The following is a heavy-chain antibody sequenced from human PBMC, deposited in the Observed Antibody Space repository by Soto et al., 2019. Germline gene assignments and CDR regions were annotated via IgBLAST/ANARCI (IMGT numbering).Heavy chain of an antibody. Sequence: PGGSLRLSCAASGFTVSSNYMSWVRQAPGKGLEWVSVIYSGGSTYYADSVKGRFTISRDNSKNTLYLQMNSLRAEDTAVYYCATLAYYYDSSGYPLRAFDIWGQGTMVTVSS. CDR1: GFTVSSNY. D-gene: IGHD3-22*01. CDR2: IYSGGST. CDR3: ATLAYYYDSSGYPLRAFDI. J-gene: IGHJ3*02. V-gene: IGHV3-66*01.